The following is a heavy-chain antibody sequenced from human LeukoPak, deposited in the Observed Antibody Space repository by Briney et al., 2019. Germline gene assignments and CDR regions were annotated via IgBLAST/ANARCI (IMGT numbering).Heavy chain of an antibody. Sequence: GGSLRLSCAASGFTFSSYGMHWVRQAPGKGLEWVAFIRYDGSNKYYADSVKGRFTISRDNSKNTLYLHVNSLRPEDTAVYYCANILTGSPDHWGQGTLVTVSS. CDR2: IRYDGSNK. J-gene: IGHJ5*02. CDR3: ANILTGSPDH. CDR1: GFTFSSYG. V-gene: IGHV3-30*02. D-gene: IGHD3-9*01.